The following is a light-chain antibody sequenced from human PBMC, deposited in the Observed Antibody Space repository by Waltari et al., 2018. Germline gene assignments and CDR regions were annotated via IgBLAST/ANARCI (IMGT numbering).Light chain of an antibody. J-gene: IGKJ2*01. V-gene: IGKV3-20*01. CDR3: HQYGSSPQT. CDR1: QSVSSSY. Sequence: EIVLTQSPGTLSLSPGERATLSCRASQSVSSSYLAWYQQKPGQAPRLLIYGSSTRATGIPDRFSGSGSGTDFTLTISRLEPEDFAVYYCHQYGSSPQTCGQGTKLEIK. CDR2: GSS.